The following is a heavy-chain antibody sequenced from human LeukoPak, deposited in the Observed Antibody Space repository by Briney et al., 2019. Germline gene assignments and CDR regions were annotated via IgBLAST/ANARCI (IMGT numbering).Heavy chain of an antibody. CDR2: ISGSGGST. CDR3: AKGSGINHYHWIDP. V-gene: IGHV3-23*01. CDR1: GFTSGSFW. J-gene: IGHJ5*02. Sequence: RGSLRLSCAASGFTSGSFWMSWVRQAPGKGLEWVSAISGSGGSTYYADSVKGRFTTSRDNSKNTLDLQMDSLRAEDTALYYCAKGSGINHYHWIDPWGEGTLVTVSS. D-gene: IGHD1-14*01.